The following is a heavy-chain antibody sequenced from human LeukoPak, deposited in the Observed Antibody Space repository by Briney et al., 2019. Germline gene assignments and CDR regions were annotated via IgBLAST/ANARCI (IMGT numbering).Heavy chain of an antibody. J-gene: IGHJ4*02. V-gene: IGHV4-34*01. CDR3: ARGLNNVDTALYYFDY. CDR2: INHSGST. CDR1: GGSFSGYY. D-gene: IGHD5-18*01. Sequence: SETLSHTCAVYGGSFSGYYWSWIRQPPGKGLEWIGEINHSGSTNYNPSLKSRVTISVDTSKNQFSLKLSSVTAADTAVYYCARGLNNVDTALYYFDYWGQGTLVTVSS.